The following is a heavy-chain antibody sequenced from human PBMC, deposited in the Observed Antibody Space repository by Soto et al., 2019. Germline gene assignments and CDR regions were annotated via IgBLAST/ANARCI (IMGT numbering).Heavy chain of an antibody. D-gene: IGHD2-2*01. V-gene: IGHV3-30*18. J-gene: IGHJ6*02. CDR2: ISYDGSNK. CDR3: AKDSSIVVVPAAPYGMDV. Sequence: QVQLVESGGGVVQPGRSLRLSCAASGFTFSSYGMHWVRQAPGKGLEWVAVISYDGSNKYYADSVKGRFTISRDNSKNTLYLQMNSLRAEDTAVYYCAKDSSIVVVPAAPYGMDVWGQGTTVTVSS. CDR1: GFTFSSYG.